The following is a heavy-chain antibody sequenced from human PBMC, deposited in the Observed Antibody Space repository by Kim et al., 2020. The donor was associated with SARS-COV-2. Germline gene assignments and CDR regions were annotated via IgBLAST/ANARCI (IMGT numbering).Heavy chain of an antibody. CDR1: GFTFSRYA. Sequence: GGSLRLSCSASGFTFSRYAMHWARQAPGKGLQYVSSISDTGGNTYYEESVRGRFTISRDNSKNTLYLQMNSLRSEDTAVFYCVKDGPRAMDGVPHWGQGTLVSVSS. J-gene: IGHJ4*02. V-gene: IGHV3-64D*06. CDR3: VKDGPRAMDGVPH. CDR2: ISDTGGNT. D-gene: IGHD2-8*01.